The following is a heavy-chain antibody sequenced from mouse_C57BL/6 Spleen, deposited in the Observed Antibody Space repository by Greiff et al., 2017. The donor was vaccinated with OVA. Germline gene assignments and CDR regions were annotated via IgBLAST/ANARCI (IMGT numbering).Heavy chain of an antibody. Sequence: LVESGAELVKPGASVKLSCKASGYTFTEYTIHWVKQRSGQGLEWIGWFYPGSGSIKYNEKFKDKATLTADKSSSTVYMELSRLTSEDSAVYFCARHGHYYGSSLYYAMDYWGQGTSVTVSS. D-gene: IGHD1-1*01. V-gene: IGHV1-62-2*01. CDR3: ARHGHYYGSSLYYAMDY. J-gene: IGHJ4*01. CDR2: FYPGSGSI. CDR1: GYTFTEYT.